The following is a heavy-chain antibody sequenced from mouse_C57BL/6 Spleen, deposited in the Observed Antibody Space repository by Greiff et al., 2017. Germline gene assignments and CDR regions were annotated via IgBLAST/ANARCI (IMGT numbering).Heavy chain of an antibody. CDR3: ARRDYGSPWYFDV. CDR2: INPGSGGT. V-gene: IGHV1-54*01. Sequence: QVQLKQSGAELVRPGTSVKVSCKASGYAFTNYLIEWVKQRPGQGLEWIGVINPGSGGTNYNEKFKGKATLTADKSSSTAYMQLSSLTSVDSAVYFCARRDYGSPWYFDVWGTGTTVTVSS. D-gene: IGHD1-1*01. J-gene: IGHJ1*03. CDR1: GYAFTNYL.